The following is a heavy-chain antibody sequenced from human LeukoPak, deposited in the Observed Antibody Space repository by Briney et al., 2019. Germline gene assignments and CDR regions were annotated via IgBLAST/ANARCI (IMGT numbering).Heavy chain of an antibody. Sequence: PGGSLRLSCAASGFTFSSYGMSWVRQAPGKGLEWVSAISGRGGSTYYADSVKGRFTISRDNAKNSLFLQMNSLRAEDTAVYYGARDRDPGYYDTNGYGRVNAFDIWGKGKMVTVS. V-gene: IGHV3-23*01. CDR3: ARDRDPGYYDTNGYGRVNAFDI. D-gene: IGHD3-22*01. J-gene: IGHJ3*02. CDR1: GFTFSSYG. CDR2: ISGRGGST.